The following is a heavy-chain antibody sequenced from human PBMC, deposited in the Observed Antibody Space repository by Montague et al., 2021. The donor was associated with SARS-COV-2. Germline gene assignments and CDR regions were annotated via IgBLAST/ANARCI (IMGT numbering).Heavy chain of an antibody. CDR2: IYQSGST. D-gene: IGHD3/OR15-3a*01. CDR1: GDSIMTTNW. CDR3: VRAGGLDNRPPV. V-gene: IGHV4-4*02. J-gene: IGHJ4*02. Sequence: SETLSITCAVSGDSIMTTNWWSWVRQPPGKGLEWIGEIYQSGSTNYNPSLKSRVTMSIDKSKNQFSLELNSVSAADTALYYCVRAGGLDNRPPVWGQGALVIVSS.